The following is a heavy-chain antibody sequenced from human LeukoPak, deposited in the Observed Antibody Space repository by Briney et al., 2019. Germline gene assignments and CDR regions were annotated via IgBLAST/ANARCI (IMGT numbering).Heavy chain of an antibody. CDR3: GRLRGYSYGPSDY. Sequence: GGSLRLSCAASGFTVSSNYMSWVRQAPGKGLEWVSVIYSGGSTFYADSVKGRFTISRDNSKNTLYLQMNSLGAEDTAMYYCGRLRGYSYGPSDYWGQGTLVTVSS. CDR2: IYSGGST. D-gene: IGHD5-18*01. CDR1: GFTVSSNY. V-gene: IGHV3-53*01. J-gene: IGHJ4*02.